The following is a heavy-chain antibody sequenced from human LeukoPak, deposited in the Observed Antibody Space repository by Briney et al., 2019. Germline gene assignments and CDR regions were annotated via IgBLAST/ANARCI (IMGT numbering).Heavy chain of an antibody. D-gene: IGHD4-17*01. CDR3: ARGYGDYDWFDP. Sequence: ASVKVSCKASGYTFTGYYLHWVRQAPGQGLEWMGWINPNSGATIYAQKFQGRVTMTRDTSISTAYMELSGLRSDDTAMYYCARGYGDYDWFDPWGQGTLVTVSS. CDR1: GYTFTGYY. J-gene: IGHJ5*02. V-gene: IGHV1-2*02. CDR2: INPNSGAT.